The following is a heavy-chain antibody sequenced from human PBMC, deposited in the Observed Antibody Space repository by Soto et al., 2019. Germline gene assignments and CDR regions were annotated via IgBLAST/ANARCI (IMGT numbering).Heavy chain of an antibody. D-gene: IGHD2-2*01. CDR2: MHTSGST. CDR1: GGSIRGYY. CDR3: VRASMPKAHFDS. Sequence: QLQLQESGPGLVKPSETLSLTCTVSGGSIRGYYWSWIRQSAGLRLEWIGRMHTSGSTNYNPSLKSRVTISVDMSKILISLKLTFVTAADTALYYCVRASMPKAHFDSWGQGTLVTVSS. J-gene: IGHJ4*02. V-gene: IGHV4-4*07.